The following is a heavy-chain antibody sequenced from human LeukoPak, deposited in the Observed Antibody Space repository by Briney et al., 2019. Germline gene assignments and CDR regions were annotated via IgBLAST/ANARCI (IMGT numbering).Heavy chain of an antibody. CDR3: ARVNSYGSAFDY. V-gene: IGHV4-59*01. D-gene: IGHD5-18*01. CDR1: GGSISSYY. Sequence: SETLSLTCTVSGGSISSYYWSWIRQPPGKGLEWIGYIYYSGSTNYNPSLKSRVTISVDTSKNQFSLKLSSVTAAGTAVYYCARVNSYGSAFDYWGQGTLVTVSS. J-gene: IGHJ4*02. CDR2: IYYSGST.